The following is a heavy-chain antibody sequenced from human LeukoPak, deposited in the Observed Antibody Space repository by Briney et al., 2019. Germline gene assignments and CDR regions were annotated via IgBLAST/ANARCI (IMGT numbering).Heavy chain of an antibody. CDR2: ISAYNGNT. CDR3: ARAHYYDSSGYYYFFREGKNFFDY. Sequence: ASVKVSCKASGYTFTSYGISWVRQAPGQGLEWMGWISAYNGNTNYAQKLQGRVTMTTDISTSTAYMELRSLRSDDTAVYYCARAHYYDSSGYYYFFREGKNFFDYWGQGTLVTVSS. D-gene: IGHD3-22*01. J-gene: IGHJ4*02. V-gene: IGHV1-18*01. CDR1: GYTFTSYG.